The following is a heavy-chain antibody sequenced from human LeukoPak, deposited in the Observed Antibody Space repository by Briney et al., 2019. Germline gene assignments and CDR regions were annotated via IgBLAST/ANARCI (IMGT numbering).Heavy chain of an antibody. D-gene: IGHD6-19*01. CDR3: AREFSVAFDY. Sequence: PEGSLRLSCAASGFTFSSYSMNWVRQAPGKGLEWVSSISSSSSTIYYADSVKGRFTISRDNSKNTLYLQMNSLRAEDTAVYYCAREFSVAFDYWGQGTLVTVSS. CDR2: ISSSSSTI. J-gene: IGHJ4*02. CDR1: GFTFSSYS. V-gene: IGHV3-48*01.